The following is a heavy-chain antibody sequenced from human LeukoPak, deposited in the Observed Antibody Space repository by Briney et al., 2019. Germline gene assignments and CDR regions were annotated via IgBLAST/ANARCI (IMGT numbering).Heavy chain of an antibody. D-gene: IGHD3-22*01. CDR3: AKGYYYDSSGYYQHFDH. CDR2: ISYDGSNQ. CDR1: GFTFSSFG. V-gene: IGHV3-30*18. Sequence: AGGSLRLSCAASGFTFSSFGIHWVRQAPGKGLEWVALISYDGSNQYYAGSVKGRFTISRDNSKNTLYLQMNSLRAEDTAVYYCAKGYYYDSSGYYQHFDHWGQGTLVTVSS. J-gene: IGHJ4*02.